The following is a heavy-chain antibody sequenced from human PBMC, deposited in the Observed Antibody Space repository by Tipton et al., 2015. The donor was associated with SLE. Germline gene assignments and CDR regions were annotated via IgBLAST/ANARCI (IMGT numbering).Heavy chain of an antibody. CDR3: AKVLVTPDYYYYYGMDV. J-gene: IGHJ6*02. D-gene: IGHD4-23*01. CDR1: GFTFSSYA. CDR2: ISGSGGSI. V-gene: IGHV3-23*01. Sequence: SLRLSCAASGFTFSSYAMSWVRQAPGKGLEWVSTISGSGGSIYYADSVKGRFTISRDNSKNTLYLQMNSLRAEDTAVYYCAKVLVTPDYYYYYGMDVWGQGTTVTVSS.